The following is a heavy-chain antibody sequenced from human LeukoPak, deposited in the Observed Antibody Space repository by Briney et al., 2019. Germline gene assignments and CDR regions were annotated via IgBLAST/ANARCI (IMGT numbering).Heavy chain of an antibody. J-gene: IGHJ4*02. D-gene: IGHD3-22*01. CDR2: IYHSGST. V-gene: IGHV4-38-2*02. CDR3: ARDYLDYYDSSGYYAPGFDY. Sequence: PSETLSLTCTVSGNSFGDYYWSWIRQPAGKGLEWIGRIYHSGSTYYNPSLKSRVTISVDTSKNQFSLKLSSVTAADTAVYYCARDYLDYYDSSGYYAPGFDYWGQGTLVTVSS. CDR1: GNSFGDYY.